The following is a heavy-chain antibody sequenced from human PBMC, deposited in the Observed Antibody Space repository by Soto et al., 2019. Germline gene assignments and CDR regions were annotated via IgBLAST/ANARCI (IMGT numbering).Heavy chain of an antibody. J-gene: IGHJ6*03. CDR1: GFSLTTRGVG. CDR3: AHVPGSGQLLYSYYYYMDV. Sequence: QITLKESGPPLVKPTQTLTLTCTFSGFSLTTRGVGVGWIRQPPGKALEWLALIYWDDDKRYSPSLKSRLTIPKDTSKNQVVLTLTNIDPVDTATYYCAHVPGSGQLLYSYYYYMDVWGKGATVAVS. D-gene: IGHD3-10*01. CDR2: IYWDDDK. V-gene: IGHV2-5*02.